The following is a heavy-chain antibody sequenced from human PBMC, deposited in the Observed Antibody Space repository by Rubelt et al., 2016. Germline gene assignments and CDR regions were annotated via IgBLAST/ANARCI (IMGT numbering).Heavy chain of an antibody. J-gene: IGHJ6*03. D-gene: IGHD4-17*01. CDR3: AKDGPLDYGDYYYYMDV. CDR1: GFTVSSNY. CDR2: IYSGGST. Sequence: EVQLVESGGGLVQPGGSLRLSCAASGFTVSSNYMSWVRQAPGKGLEWVSVIYSGGSTYYADSVKGRFTISRCNSKLTLYLHMNSLRAEDTAVYYCAKDGPLDYGDYYYYMDVWGKGTTVTVSS. V-gene: IGHV3-53*01.